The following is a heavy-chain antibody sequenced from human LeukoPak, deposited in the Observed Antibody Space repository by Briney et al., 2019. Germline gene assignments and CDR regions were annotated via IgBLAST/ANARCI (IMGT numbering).Heavy chain of an antibody. J-gene: IGHJ5*02. V-gene: IGHV1-69*13. CDR2: ITPIFGTA. CDR1: GGTFSSYA. Sequence: SVKVSCKASGGTFSSYAISWVRQAPGQGLEWMGGITPIFGTANYAQKFQGRVTITADESTSTAYMELSSLRSEDTAVYYCAAEAAAAGVHWFDPWGQGTLVTVSS. CDR3: AAEAAAAGVHWFDP. D-gene: IGHD6-13*01.